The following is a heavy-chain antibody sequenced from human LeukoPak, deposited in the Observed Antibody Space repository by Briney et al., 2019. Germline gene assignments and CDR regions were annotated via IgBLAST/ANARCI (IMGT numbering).Heavy chain of an antibody. D-gene: IGHD1-26*01. CDR3: ARDKIVGAITGSNFDC. CDR1: GFTFSSYW. V-gene: IGHV3-74*01. CDR2: INSDGSST. Sequence: GGSLRLSCAASGFTFSSYWMHWVRQAPGKGLVWVSRINSDGSSTSYADSVKGRFTISRDNAKNTLYLQMNSLRAEDTAVYYCARDKIVGAITGSNFDCWGQGTLVTVSS. J-gene: IGHJ4*02.